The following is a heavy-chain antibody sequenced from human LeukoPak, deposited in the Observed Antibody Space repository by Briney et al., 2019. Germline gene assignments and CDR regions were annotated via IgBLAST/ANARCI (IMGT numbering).Heavy chain of an antibody. Sequence: PSETLSLTCTVSGDSISGYYWAWIRQPAGKGLEWIGHIYAPRRSNYRPSFKSRVTMSIDMSNNQFSLRLNSVTAADTAMYYCARDLEDFDSPANDYWGQGTHVIVSP. D-gene: IGHD2-15*01. CDR3: ARDLEDFDSPANDY. CDR1: GDSISGYY. CDR2: IYAPRRS. V-gene: IGHV4-4*07. J-gene: IGHJ4*02.